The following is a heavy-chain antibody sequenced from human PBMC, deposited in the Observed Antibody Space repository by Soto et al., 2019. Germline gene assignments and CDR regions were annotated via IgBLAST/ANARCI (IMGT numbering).Heavy chain of an antibody. CDR2: IKQDGSEE. CDR3: ARALVVVTEYFDY. D-gene: IGHD3-22*01. Sequence: PWGSLLVAWVSSEFTLSIYWMSWVRQAPGKGLDWVANIKQDGSEEHYVDSVKGRFTISRDNAKNSLYLQMNSLRAEDTAVYYCARALVVVTEYFDYWGQGIMVTVSS. V-gene: IGHV3-7*03. J-gene: IGHJ4*02. CDR1: EFTLSIYW.